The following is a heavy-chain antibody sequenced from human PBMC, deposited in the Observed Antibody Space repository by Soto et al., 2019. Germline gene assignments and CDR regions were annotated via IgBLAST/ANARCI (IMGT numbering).Heavy chain of an antibody. D-gene: IGHD3-22*01. V-gene: IGHV3-7*01. Sequence: PGGSLRLSCAASGLTFSTYWMSWVRQAPGKGLEWVANIKQDGSEKYYVDSVKGRFTISRDNAKNSLYLQMNSLRAEDTAVYYCARDDYHYYDTSGYIYWGQGTLVTVSS. CDR3: ARDDYHYYDTSGYIY. CDR2: IKQDGSEK. J-gene: IGHJ4*02. CDR1: GLTFSTYW.